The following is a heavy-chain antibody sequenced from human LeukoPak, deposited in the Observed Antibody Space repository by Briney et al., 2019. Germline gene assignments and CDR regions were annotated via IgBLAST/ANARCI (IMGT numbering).Heavy chain of an antibody. V-gene: IGHV3-64D*09. CDR3: VKVPCTGEVY. CDR2: ISSNGGST. J-gene: IGHJ4*02. D-gene: IGHD2-8*02. Sequence: GGSLRLSCSASGFTFCSYAMQWVRQAPGRGVEYVSAISSNGGSTYYADPVKGRFTISRDNSKNTLYLQMSSLRAEDTAVYYCVKVPCTGEVYWGQGTLVTVSS. CDR1: GFTFCSYA.